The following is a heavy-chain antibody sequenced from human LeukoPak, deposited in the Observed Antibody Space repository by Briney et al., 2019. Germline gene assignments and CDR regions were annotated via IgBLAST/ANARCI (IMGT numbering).Heavy chain of an antibody. V-gene: IGHV4-61*08. J-gene: IGHJ4*02. CDR3: ARATGYSSGWDIDY. CDR2: IYYSGST. Sequence: PSQTLSLTCTVSGDSISSGGYYWSWIRQPPGKGLEWIGYIYYSGSTNYNPSLKSRVTISVDTSKNQFSLKLSSVTAADTAVYYCARATGYSSGWDIDYWGQGTLVTVSS. CDR1: GDSISSGGYY. D-gene: IGHD6-19*01.